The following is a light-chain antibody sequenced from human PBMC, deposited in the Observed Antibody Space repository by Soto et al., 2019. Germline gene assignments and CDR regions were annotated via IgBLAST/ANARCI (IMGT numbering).Light chain of an antibody. J-gene: IGLJ2*01. Sequence: QAVVTQPPSVSGAPGQRVTISCTGSSSNIGAGYDVHWYQQLPGTAPKLLIYGNSNRPSGVPDRFSGSKSGTSASLAITGVQAEDEAAYYCQTYYSSLSGHVVFGGGTKLTVL. CDR1: SSNIGAGYD. V-gene: IGLV1-40*01. CDR3: QTYYSSLSGHVV. CDR2: GNS.